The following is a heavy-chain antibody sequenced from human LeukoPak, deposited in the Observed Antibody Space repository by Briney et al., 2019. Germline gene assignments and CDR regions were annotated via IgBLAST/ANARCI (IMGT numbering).Heavy chain of an antibody. D-gene: IGHD7-27*01. CDR2: ISGSSSAI. J-gene: IGHJ4*02. V-gene: IGHV3-48*01. Sequence: GGSLRLSCTASGFAFTTYTMNWVRQAPGKGLEWISYISGSSSAIYYADSVKGRFTISRDNSKNTLYLQMNSLRAEDTAVYYCARGLLGTGRYFDYWGQGTLVTVSS. CDR1: GFAFTTYT. CDR3: ARGLLGTGRYFDY.